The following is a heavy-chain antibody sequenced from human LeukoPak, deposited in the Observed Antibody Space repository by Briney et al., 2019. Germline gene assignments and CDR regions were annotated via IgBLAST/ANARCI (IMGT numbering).Heavy chain of an antibody. CDR1: GFTLSDYY. CDR3: ARRRDFIDY. CDR2: SSSSGSTI. D-gene: IGHD3/OR15-3a*01. Sequence: GGSLRLSCAASGFTLSDYYMSWIRQAPGKGLEWVSYSSSSGSTIYYADSAKGRFAISRDNAKNLLYLQMNSLGAEDTAVYYCARRRDFIDYWGQGTLVTVSS. J-gene: IGHJ4*02. V-gene: IGHV3-11*01.